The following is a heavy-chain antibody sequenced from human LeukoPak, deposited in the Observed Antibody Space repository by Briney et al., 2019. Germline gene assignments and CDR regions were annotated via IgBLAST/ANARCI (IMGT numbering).Heavy chain of an antibody. D-gene: IGHD2-2*01. CDR3: ARVRVVVPAARRYYYYGMDV. J-gene: IGHJ6*02. V-gene: IGHV4-34*01. CDR1: GGSFSGYY. CDR2: INHSGST. Sequence: SETLSLTCAVYGGSFSGYYWSWIRQPPGKGLEWIGEINHSGSTNYNPSLKSRATISVDTSKNQFSLKLSSVTAADTAVYYCARVRVVVPAARRYYYYGMDVWGQGTTVTVSS.